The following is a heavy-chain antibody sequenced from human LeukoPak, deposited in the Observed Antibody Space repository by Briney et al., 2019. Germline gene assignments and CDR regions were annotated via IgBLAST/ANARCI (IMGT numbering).Heavy chain of an antibody. D-gene: IGHD3-3*01. CDR3: ALWDFWSGYSLDV. Sequence: SETLSLTCTVSGGSISSYYWSWIRQPPGKGLEWIGYIYYSGSTNCNPSLKSRVTISVDTSKNQFSLKLSSVTAADTAVYYCALWDFWSGYSLDVWGKGTTVTVSS. CDR2: IYYSGST. J-gene: IGHJ6*04. CDR1: GGSISSYY. V-gene: IGHV4-59*08.